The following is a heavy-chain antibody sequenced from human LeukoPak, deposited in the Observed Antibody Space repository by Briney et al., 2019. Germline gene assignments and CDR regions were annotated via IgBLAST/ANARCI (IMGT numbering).Heavy chain of an antibody. D-gene: IGHD6-13*01. V-gene: IGHV1-69*05. CDR3: ARERPTYSSSWHGAFDI. CDR2: IIPIFGTA. Sequence: SVKVSCNASGGTFSSYAISWVRQAPGQRLEWMGGIIPIFGTANYAQKFQGRVTITTDESTRTAYMELSSLRSEDTAVYYCARERPTYSSSWHGAFDIWGQGTMVTVSS. CDR1: GGTFSSYA. J-gene: IGHJ3*02.